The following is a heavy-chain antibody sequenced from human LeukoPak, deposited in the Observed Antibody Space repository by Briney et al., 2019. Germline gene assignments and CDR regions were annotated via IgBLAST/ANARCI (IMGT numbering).Heavy chain of an antibody. D-gene: IGHD3-10*01. CDR1: GFTVSSNY. J-gene: IGHJ3*02. V-gene: IGHV3-53*01. CDR3: ARVDSATKLAFDI. CDR2: IYSGGST. Sequence: PGGSLRLSCAASGFTVSSNYMSWVRQAPGEGLEWVSVIYSGGSTYYADSVKGRFTISRDNSKNTLYLQMNSLRAEDTAVYYCARVDSATKLAFDIWGQGTMVTVSS.